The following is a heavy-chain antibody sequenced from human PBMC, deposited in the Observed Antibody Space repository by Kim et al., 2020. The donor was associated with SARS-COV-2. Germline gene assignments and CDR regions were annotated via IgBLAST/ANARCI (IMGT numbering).Heavy chain of an antibody. J-gene: IGHJ4*02. CDR1: GFTFSNAW. CDR2: IKSKTDGGTT. CDR3: TTEGYNWNDACSDY. Sequence: GGSLRLSCAASGFTFSNAWMGWVRQAPGKGLEWVGRIKSKTDGGTTDYAAPVKGRFTISRDDSKNTLYLQMNSLKTEDTAVYYCTTEGYNWNDACSDYWGQGTLVTVSS. D-gene: IGHD1-1*01. V-gene: IGHV3-15*01.